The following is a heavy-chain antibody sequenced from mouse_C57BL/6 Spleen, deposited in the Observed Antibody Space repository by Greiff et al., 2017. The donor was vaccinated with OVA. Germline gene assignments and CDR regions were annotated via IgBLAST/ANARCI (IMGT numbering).Heavy chain of an antibody. CDR1: GYTFTDYY. CDR2: IYPGSGNT. J-gene: IGHJ4*01. Sequence: QVHVKQSGAELVRPGASVKLSCKASGYTFTDYYINWVKQRPGQGLEWIARIYPGSGNTYYNEKFKGKATLTAEKSSSTAYMQLSSLTSEDSAVYFCARSYYYAMDYWGQGTSVTVSS. CDR3: ARSYYYAMDY. V-gene: IGHV1-76*01.